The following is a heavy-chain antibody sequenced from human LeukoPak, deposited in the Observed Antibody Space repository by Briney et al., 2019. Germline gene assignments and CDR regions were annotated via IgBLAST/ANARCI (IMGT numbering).Heavy chain of an antibody. CDR3: AKDPRGMGDSSSWYDLDY. V-gene: IGHV3-23*01. CDR1: GFTFSSYA. D-gene: IGHD6-13*01. CDR2: ISASGTFT. Sequence: GGSLGLSCAASGFTFSSYAISWVRQAPGKGLEWVSVISASGTFTYYADAVQGRFTISRDNSKNTLYLQVNNLRAEDTAVYYCAKDPRGMGDSSSWYDLDYWGQGTLVTVSS. J-gene: IGHJ4*02.